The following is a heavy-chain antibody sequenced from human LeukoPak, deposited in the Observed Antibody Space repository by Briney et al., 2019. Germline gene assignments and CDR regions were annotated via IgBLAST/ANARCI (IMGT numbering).Heavy chain of an antibody. D-gene: IGHD2-2*01. Sequence: PGASVKVSCKASGGTFSSYAISWVRQAPGQGLEWMGGIIPIFGTANYAQKSQGRVTITADESTSTAYMELSSLRSEDTAVYYCARGIVVVPAATPYYYYYMDVWGKGTTVTVSS. CDR1: GGTFSSYA. CDR2: IIPIFGTA. V-gene: IGHV1-69*13. CDR3: ARGIVVVPAATPYYYYYMDV. J-gene: IGHJ6*03.